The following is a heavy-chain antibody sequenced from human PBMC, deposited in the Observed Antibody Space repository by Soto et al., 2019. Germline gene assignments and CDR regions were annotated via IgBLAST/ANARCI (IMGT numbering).Heavy chain of an antibody. Sequence: EVQLLESGGGVVQPGGSLRLSCTASGFTVNSDGMSWVRRAPGKGVEWVSGIRTSGGRANYADSVKGAFTISRDNFKNTLKLQMNGLRGEDTAVYYCAKQVADTTIFDSWGAGTLVTVYS. D-gene: IGHD5-18*01. J-gene: IGHJ4*02. CDR2: IRTSGGRA. CDR1: GFTVNSDG. V-gene: IGHV3-23*01. CDR3: AKQVADTTIFDS.